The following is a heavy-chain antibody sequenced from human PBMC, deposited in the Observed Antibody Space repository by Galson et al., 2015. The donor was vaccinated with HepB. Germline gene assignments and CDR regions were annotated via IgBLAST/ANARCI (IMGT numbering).Heavy chain of an antibody. CDR2: ISTDSSTI. CDR3: ARVYFGSGSSSAYWYFDL. CDR1: GFTFSSYT. D-gene: IGHD3-10*01. J-gene: IGHJ2*01. Sequence: SLRLSCAASGFTFSSYTMNWVRQAPGKGLEWLSYISTDSSTIYYADSVKGRFTISRDNAQNSLYLQMNSLRDEDTAVFYCARVYFGSGSSSAYWYFDLWGRGALVTVS. V-gene: IGHV3-48*02.